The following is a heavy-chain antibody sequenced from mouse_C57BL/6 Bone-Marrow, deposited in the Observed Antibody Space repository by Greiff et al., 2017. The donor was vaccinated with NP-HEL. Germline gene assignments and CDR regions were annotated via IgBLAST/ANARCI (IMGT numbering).Heavy chain of an antibody. V-gene: IGHV6-3*01. D-gene: IGHD1-1*01. CDR2: LRLQSHKYAT. Sequence: EVKLVESGGGLVPRGGSMKLYCVADGGEGRRCWLAVGRGGQPPVLSLVSPLRLQSHKYATHYAESVKGRFTISRDDSKSSVYLQMNNLRAEDTGIYYCTPIYYYGSSFAMDYWGQGTSVTVSS. J-gene: IGHJ4*01. CDR3: TPIYYYGSSFAMDY. CDR1: GGEGRRCW.